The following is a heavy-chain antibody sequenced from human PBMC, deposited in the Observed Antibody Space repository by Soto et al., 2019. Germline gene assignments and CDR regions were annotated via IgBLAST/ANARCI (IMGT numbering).Heavy chain of an antibody. J-gene: IGHJ4*02. D-gene: IGHD5-12*01. V-gene: IGHV1-69*13. CDR3: ATGGYSGARFDY. Sequence: ASVKVSCKASGGTFSSYAISWVRQAPGQGLEWMGGIIPIFGTANYAQKFQGRVTITADESTSTAYMELSSLRSEDTAVYYCATGGYSGARFDYWGQGTLVTVSS. CDR1: GGTFSSYA. CDR2: IIPIFGTA.